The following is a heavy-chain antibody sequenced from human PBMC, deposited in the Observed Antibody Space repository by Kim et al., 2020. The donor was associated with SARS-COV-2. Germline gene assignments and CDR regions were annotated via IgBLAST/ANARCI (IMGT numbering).Heavy chain of an antibody. Sequence: SVTGRFPISRNNAKNSLYQQMNSLRAEDTAVYYCARERYCSGGSCATLDYWGQGTLVTVSS. CDR3: ARERYCSGGSCATLDY. J-gene: IGHJ4*02. V-gene: IGHV3-11*06. D-gene: IGHD2-15*01.